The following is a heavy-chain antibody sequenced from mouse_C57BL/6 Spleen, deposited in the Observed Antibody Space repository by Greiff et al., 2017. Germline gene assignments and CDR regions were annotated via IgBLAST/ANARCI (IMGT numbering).Heavy chain of an antibody. CDR1: GFTFSSYA. J-gene: IGHJ2*01. V-gene: IGHV5-4*01. CDR2: ISDGGSYT. CDR3: VKSGGYYFDY. Sequence: EVHLVESGGGLVKPGGSLKLSCAASGFTFSSYAMSWVRQTPEKRLEWVATISDGGSYTYYPDNVKGRFTISRDNAKNNLYLQMSHLKSEDTAMYYCVKSGGYYFDYWGQGTTLTVSS.